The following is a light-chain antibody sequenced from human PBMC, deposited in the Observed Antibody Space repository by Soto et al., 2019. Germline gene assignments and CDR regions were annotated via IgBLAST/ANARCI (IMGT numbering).Light chain of an antibody. Sequence: ESVLTQSPGTLSLSPGERATLSCRASQSVSSSYLAWYQQKPGQAPRLLIYGASSRATSIPDRFSGSGSGTDFTLTSSRLEPEDFAVYYSQQYGSSPMYTVGQGTKMEIK. CDR3: QQYGSSPMYT. CDR1: QSVSSSY. J-gene: IGKJ2*01. CDR2: GAS. V-gene: IGKV3-20*01.